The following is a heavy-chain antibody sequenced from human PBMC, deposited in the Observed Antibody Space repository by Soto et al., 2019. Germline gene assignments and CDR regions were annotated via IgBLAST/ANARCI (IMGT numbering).Heavy chain of an antibody. CDR3: ARVLTVVIPENWFDP. D-gene: IGHD2-21*01. J-gene: IGHJ5*02. CDR1: GGSISSGDYY. Sequence: QVQLQESGPGLVKPSQTLSLTCTVSGGSISSGDYYWSWIRQPPGKGLEWIGYIYYSGSTYYNPSLKSRVTISVDTSKNQFSLKQSSVTAADTAVYYCARVLTVVIPENWFDPWGQGTLVTVSS. CDR2: IYYSGST. V-gene: IGHV4-30-4*01.